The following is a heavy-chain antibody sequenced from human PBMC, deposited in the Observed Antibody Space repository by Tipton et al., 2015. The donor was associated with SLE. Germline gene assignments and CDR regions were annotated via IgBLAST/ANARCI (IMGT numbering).Heavy chain of an antibody. J-gene: IGHJ4*02. CDR1: GDSISSSSYY. CDR2: VYYTGNT. V-gene: IGHV4-39*07. CDR3: ARGGLGMAFDY. Sequence: TLSLTCIVSGDSISSSSYYWGWIRQPPGKGLEWVGTVYYTGNTFYNPSLKSRVTISVDMSKHQFSLSLSSVTAADTAVYYCARGGLGMAFDYWGQGTLVTVSS. D-gene: IGHD3/OR15-3a*01.